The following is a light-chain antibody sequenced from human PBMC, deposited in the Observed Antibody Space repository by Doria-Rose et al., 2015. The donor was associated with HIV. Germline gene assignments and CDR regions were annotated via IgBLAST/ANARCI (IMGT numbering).Light chain of an antibody. CDR1: QSLLYTSKNY. CDR2: WAS. V-gene: IGKV4-1*01. CDR3: QQYYDTPS. Sequence: DIRLTQSPESLGMSLGERATLNRKSNQSLLYTSKNYLAWYRQKPGQPPKLLIYWASTRQSGVPARFSGSGSGTDFTLTISGLEAEDVAVYYCQQYYDTPSFGPGTTVDIK. J-gene: IGKJ3*01.